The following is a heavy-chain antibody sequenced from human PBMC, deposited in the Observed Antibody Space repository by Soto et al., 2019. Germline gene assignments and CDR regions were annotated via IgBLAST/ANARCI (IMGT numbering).Heavy chain of an antibody. V-gene: IGHV2-26*01. Sequence: QVTLKESGPVLVKPTETLTLRCTVSGLSISDSEMGVSWIRQPPGKALEWLAHIDSSGEKSYRTFLKSRLTISKDTSKSQIALIMTNMDPADTGTYYCARRHLAVAVSPWFDPWGQGILVTVSS. CDR3: ARRHLAVAVSPWFDP. CDR1: GLSISDSEMG. J-gene: IGHJ5*02. CDR2: IDSSGEK. D-gene: IGHD6-19*01.